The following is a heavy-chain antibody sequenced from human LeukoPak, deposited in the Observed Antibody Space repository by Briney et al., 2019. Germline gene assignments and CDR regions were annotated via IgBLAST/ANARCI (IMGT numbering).Heavy chain of an antibody. CDR1: GGSIRGYF. CDR2: ILDIGST. J-gene: IGHJ5*02. Sequence: SETLSLTCTVSGGSIRGYFWSWIRQPPGKGLEWIGYILDIGSTIYNPSLRSRVIISVDMSTNQFSLQLSSVTAADTAVYYCARQESGTWFDPWGQGTLVTVSS. D-gene: IGHD1-14*01. CDR3: ARQESGTWFDP. V-gene: IGHV4-59*08.